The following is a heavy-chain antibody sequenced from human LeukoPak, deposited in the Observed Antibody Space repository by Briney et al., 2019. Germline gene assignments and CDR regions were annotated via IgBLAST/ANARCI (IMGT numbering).Heavy chain of an antibody. CDR1: GFSLNNGRMG. CDR3: TQIRDSWFYFDS. CDR2: IFSNDKE. V-gene: IGHV2-26*01. Sequence: ESGPTLVKPTETLTLTCNVSGFSLNNGRMGVSWIRQPPVKALEWLAHIFSNDKESYNTSLKSRLSISKDTSKSQVVLTLTNTDPADTAIYYCTQIRDSWFYFDSWGQGTLVTVSS. D-gene: IGHD3-10*01. J-gene: IGHJ4*02.